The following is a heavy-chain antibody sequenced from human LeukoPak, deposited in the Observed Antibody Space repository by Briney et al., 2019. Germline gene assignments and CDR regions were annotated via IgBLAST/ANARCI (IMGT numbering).Heavy chain of an antibody. CDR2: ISYDGSNK. D-gene: IGHD3-16*01. Sequence: GGSLRLSCAASGFTFSSYGMHWVRQAPGKGLEWVAVISYDGSNKYYADSVKGRFTISRDNSKNTLYLQMNGLRAEDTAVYYCAKDGRYYFDYWGQGTLVTVSS. V-gene: IGHV3-30*18. CDR3: AKDGRYYFDY. CDR1: GFTFSSYG. J-gene: IGHJ4*02.